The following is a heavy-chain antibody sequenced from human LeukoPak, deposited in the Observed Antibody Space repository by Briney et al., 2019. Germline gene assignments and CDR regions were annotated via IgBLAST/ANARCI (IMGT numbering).Heavy chain of an antibody. D-gene: IGHD3-3*01. Sequence: GGSLRLSCAASGFTFSSYGMHWVRQAPGKGLEWVAVIWYDGSNKYYADSVKGRFTISRDNSKNTLYLQMNSLRAEDTAVYYCAKSRRITIFGVVITDYYYYGMDVWGQGTTVTVSS. CDR3: AKSRRITIFGVVITDYYYYGMDV. J-gene: IGHJ6*02. CDR2: IWYDGSNK. V-gene: IGHV3-33*06. CDR1: GFTFSSYG.